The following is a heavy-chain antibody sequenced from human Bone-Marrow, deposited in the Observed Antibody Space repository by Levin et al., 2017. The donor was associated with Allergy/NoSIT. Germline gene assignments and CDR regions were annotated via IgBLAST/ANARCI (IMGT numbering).Heavy chain of an antibody. D-gene: IGHD3-3*01. J-gene: IGHJ6*03. Sequence: PGGSLRLSCKASGYNFGGQYMHWVRQAPGQGLEWMGRIKGDSGGTNYAQKFRGRVTMTKDTSISTAYMELSRLTSDDTATYYCVRDRGIFGVAGRYYYFMDVWGEGTTVTVSS. V-gene: IGHV1-2*06. CDR2: IKGDSGGT. CDR1: GYNFGGQY. CDR3: VRDRGIFGVAGRYYYFMDV.